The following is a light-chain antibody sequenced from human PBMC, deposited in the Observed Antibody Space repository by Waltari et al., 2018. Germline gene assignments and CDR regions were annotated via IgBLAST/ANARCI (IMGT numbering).Light chain of an antibody. CDR3: QQAHSFPIT. J-gene: IGKJ5*01. CDR1: RDISTW. Sequence: DIQMTQSPSSVSASLGDGVTITCRASRDISTWLAWYQQKPGKTPNLLIYDGYTLQSGVPSRFSGSGSGTVFTLTISSLQPEDFATYYCQQAHSFPITFGQGTRLEIK. CDR2: DGY. V-gene: IGKV1-12*01.